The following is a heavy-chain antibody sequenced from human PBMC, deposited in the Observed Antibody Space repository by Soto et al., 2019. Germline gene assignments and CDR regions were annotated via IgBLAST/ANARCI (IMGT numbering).Heavy chain of an antibody. CDR2: ISAYNGNT. J-gene: IGHJ6*02. Sequence: ASVKVSCKASGYTFTSYGISWVRQAPGQGLEWMGWISAYNGNTNYAQKLQGRVTMTTDTSTSTAYMELRSLRSDDTAVYYCARGQQLVPGYYYYGMDVWGQGTTVTVS. CDR1: GYTFTSYG. V-gene: IGHV1-18*01. CDR3: ARGQQLVPGYYYYGMDV. D-gene: IGHD6-13*01.